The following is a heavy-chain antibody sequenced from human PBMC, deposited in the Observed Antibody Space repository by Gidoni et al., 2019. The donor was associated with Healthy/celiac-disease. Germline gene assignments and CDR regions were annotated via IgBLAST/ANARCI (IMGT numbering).Heavy chain of an antibody. Sequence: EVQLVETGGGLIQPGGSLRLSCAASWFTVSSNYMSWVRQAPGKGLEWVSVIYSGGSTYYADSVKGRFTISRDNSKNTLYLQMNSLRAEDTAVYYCASIAAAGARVDIWGQGTMVTVSS. V-gene: IGHV3-53*02. CDR2: IYSGGST. J-gene: IGHJ3*02. D-gene: IGHD6-13*01. CDR1: WFTVSSNY. CDR3: ASIAAAGARVDI.